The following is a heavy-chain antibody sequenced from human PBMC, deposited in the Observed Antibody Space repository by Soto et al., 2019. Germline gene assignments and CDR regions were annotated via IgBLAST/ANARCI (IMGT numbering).Heavy chain of an antibody. J-gene: IGHJ4*02. D-gene: IGHD5-12*01. CDR2: ISAYNGNT. CDR3: AREWLRLDYYFDY. Sequence: GASVKVSCKASGYTFTGYYMHWVRQAPGQGLEWMGWISAYNGNTNYAQKLQGRVTMTTDTSTSTAYMELRSLRSDDTAVYYCAREWLRLDYYFDYWGQGTLVTVS. V-gene: IGHV1-18*04. CDR1: GYTFTGYY.